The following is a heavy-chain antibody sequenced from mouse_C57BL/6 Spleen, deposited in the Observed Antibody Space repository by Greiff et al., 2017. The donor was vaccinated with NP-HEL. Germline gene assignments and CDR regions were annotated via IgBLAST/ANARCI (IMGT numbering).Heavy chain of an antibody. Sequence: VQLQQPGAELVKAGASVKMSCKASGYTFTSYWIHWVKQSLGQGLEGFAETNPPNGRTYYNEKLKSKATLTVDKSSSTAYMLLSGPTFEDSAVYYCARIKKIVATYFDYWGQGTTLTVSS. CDR3: ARIKKIVATYFDY. CDR2: TNPPNGRT. D-gene: IGHD1-1*01. V-gene: IGHV1S81*02. CDR1: GYTFTSYW. J-gene: IGHJ2*01.